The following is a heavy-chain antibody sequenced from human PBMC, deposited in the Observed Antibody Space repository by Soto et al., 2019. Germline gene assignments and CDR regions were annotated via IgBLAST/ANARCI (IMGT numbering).Heavy chain of an antibody. CDR2: IYYSGST. CDR1: GGSVSSANYY. V-gene: IGHV4-61*01. D-gene: IGHD6-13*01. Sequence: PSETLSLTCSVSGGSVSSANYYWNWIRQPPGKGLEWIGYIYYSGSTNYNPSLGGRLTMSIDTSRNQFSLKLNSVTAADTAVYYCASECPLAAPVWGQGTKVTVSS. J-gene: IGHJ6*02. CDR3: ASECPLAAPV.